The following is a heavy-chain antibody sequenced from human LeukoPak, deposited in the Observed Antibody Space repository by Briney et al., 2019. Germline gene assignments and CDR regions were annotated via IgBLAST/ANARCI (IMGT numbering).Heavy chain of an antibody. Sequence: GGSLRLSCADSGFTFSTYWMSWVRQAPGKGLEWVSYISSSGSTIYYADSVKGRFTISRDNAKNSLYLQMNSLRAEDTAVYYCATQGYYGPVWGKGTTVTISS. CDR2: ISSSGSTI. V-gene: IGHV3-48*03. CDR1: GFTFSTYW. CDR3: ATQGYYGPV. J-gene: IGHJ6*04. D-gene: IGHD3-10*01.